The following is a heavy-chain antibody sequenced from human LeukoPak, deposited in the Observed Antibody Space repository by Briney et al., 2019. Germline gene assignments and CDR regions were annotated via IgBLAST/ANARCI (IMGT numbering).Heavy chain of an antibody. D-gene: IGHD3-22*01. CDR3: ARGGHYYDSSGQSGY. Sequence: PGGSLRLSCAASGFTFSSYSMNWVRQAPGKGLEWVSSISSSSSYIYYADSVKGRFTISRDNAKNSLYLQMNSLRAEDTAVYYCARGGHYYDSSGQSGYWGQGTLVTVSS. V-gene: IGHV3-21*01. CDR1: GFTFSSYS. CDR2: ISSSSSYI. J-gene: IGHJ4*02.